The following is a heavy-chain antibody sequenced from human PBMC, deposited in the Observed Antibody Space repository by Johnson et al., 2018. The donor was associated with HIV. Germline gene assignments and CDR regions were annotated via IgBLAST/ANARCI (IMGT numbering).Heavy chain of an antibody. CDR1: GFTFSSYA. Sequence: MLLVESGGDLVQPGGSLRLSCAASGFTFSSYAMSWVRQAPGKGLEWVSAISGSGGSTYYADSVKGRFTIARDNSKNTLYLQMNSLRAEDTAVYYCAKTLRSHLHIVVVTAIPRAFDIWGQGTMVTVSS. CDR2: ISGSGGST. D-gene: IGHD2-21*02. J-gene: IGHJ3*02. V-gene: IGHV3-23*04. CDR3: AKTLRSHLHIVVVTAIPRAFDI.